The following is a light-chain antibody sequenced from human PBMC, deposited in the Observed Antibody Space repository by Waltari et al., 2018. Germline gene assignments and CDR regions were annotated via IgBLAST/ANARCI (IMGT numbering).Light chain of an antibody. V-gene: IGKV4-1*01. CDR3: QQYYNTPYT. Sequence: DIVMTQSPDSLAVSLGERATIHWKSSRRVLYSSNDKNYLAWYQQQPGQPPKFLIYWASTRESGVPDRFSGSGSGTDFTLTISSLQAEDVAVYYCQQYYNTPYTFGQGTKLEIK. J-gene: IGKJ2*01. CDR2: WAS. CDR1: RRVLYSSNDKNY.